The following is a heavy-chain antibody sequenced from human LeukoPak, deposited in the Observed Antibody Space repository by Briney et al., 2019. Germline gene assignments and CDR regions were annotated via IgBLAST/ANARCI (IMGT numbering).Heavy chain of an antibody. J-gene: IGHJ3*02. CDR1: GGSISSGDYY. Sequence: SETLSLTCTVSGGSISSGDYYWSWIRQPPGKGLEWIGYIYYSGSTYYNPSLKSRVTISVDTSKNQFSLKLSPVTAADTAVYYCARGDGMVRGVIDAFDIWGQGTMVTVSS. V-gene: IGHV4-30-4*01. CDR2: IYYSGST. CDR3: ARGDGMVRGVIDAFDI. D-gene: IGHD3-10*01.